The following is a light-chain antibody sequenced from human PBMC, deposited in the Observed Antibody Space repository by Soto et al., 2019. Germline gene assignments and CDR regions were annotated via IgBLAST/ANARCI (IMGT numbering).Light chain of an antibody. V-gene: IGKV3-15*01. CDR3: QQYNTFWT. J-gene: IGKJ1*01. Sequence: EIVLTQSASTLSASTGERATLSCRASQSVSSNLAWYQQKPGQAPRLLIYGASTRATGIPARFSGSGSGTEFTLTISSLQPDDFATYYCQQYNTFWTFGQGTKVDI. CDR1: QSVSSN. CDR2: GAS.